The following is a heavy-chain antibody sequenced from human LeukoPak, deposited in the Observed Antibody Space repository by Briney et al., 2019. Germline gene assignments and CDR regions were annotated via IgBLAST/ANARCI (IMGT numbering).Heavy chain of an antibody. CDR2: ISSSSSTI. CDR3: AREGDSDAFDI. D-gene: IGHD2-21*02. J-gene: IGHJ3*02. V-gene: IGHV3-48*04. CDR1: GLTFSSYW. Sequence: PGGSLRLSCAASGLTFSSYWMSWVRQAPGKGLEWVSYISSSSSTIYYADSVKGRFTISRDNAKNSLYLQMNSLRAEDTAVYYCAREGDSDAFDIWGQGTMVTVSS.